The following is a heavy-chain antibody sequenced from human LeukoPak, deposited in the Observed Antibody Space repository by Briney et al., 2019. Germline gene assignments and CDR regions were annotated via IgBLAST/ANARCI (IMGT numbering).Heavy chain of an antibody. J-gene: IGHJ3*02. CDR3: ARGRGYCSSTSCYEDAFDI. V-gene: IGHV1-69*05. CDR2: IIPIFGTA. Sequence: SVKVSCKASGGTFSSYAISWVRQAPGQGLEWMGGIIPIFGTANYAQKFQGRVTITTVESTSTAYMELSSLRSEDTAVYYCARGRGYCSSTSCYEDAFDIWGQGTMVTVSS. CDR1: GGTFSSYA. D-gene: IGHD2-2*01.